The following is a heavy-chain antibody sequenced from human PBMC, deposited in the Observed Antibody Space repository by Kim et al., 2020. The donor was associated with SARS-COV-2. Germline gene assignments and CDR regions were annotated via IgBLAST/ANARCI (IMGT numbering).Heavy chain of an antibody. V-gene: IGHV3-53*01. D-gene: IGHD3-22*01. CDR2: IYSGGST. Sequence: GGSLRLSCAASGFTVSSNYMSWVRQAPGKGLEWVSVIYSGGSTYYADSVKGRFTISRDNSKNTLYLQMNSLRAEDTAVYYCANLGDYYDSSGYHRETGAHAFDIWGQGTMVTVSS. J-gene: IGHJ3*02. CDR1: GFTVSSNY. CDR3: ANLGDYYDSSGYHRETGAHAFDI.